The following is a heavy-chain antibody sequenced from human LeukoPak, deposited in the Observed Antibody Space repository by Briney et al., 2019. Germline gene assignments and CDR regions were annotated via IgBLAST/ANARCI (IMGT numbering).Heavy chain of an antibody. CDR1: GFTFSSYG. V-gene: IGHV3-7*01. J-gene: IGHJ4*02. CDR2: IKQDGSEK. D-gene: IGHD6-13*01. Sequence: GGSLRLSCAASGFTFSSYGMHWVRQAPGKGLEWVANIKQDGSEKYYVDSVKGRFTISRDNAKNSLYLQMNSLRAEDTAVYYCARDRGGYSSSWTTGVFDYWGQGTLVTVSS. CDR3: ARDRGGYSSSWTTGVFDY.